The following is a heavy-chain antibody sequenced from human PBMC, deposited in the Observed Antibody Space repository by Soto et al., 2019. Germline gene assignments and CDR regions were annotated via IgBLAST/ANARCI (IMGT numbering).Heavy chain of an antibody. D-gene: IGHD3-10*01. CDR2: ISYDGSNK. J-gene: IGHJ6*02. V-gene: IGHV3-30*18. Sequence: QVQLVESGGGVVQPGRSLRLSCAAAGFTFSSYGMHWVRQAPGKGLELVAVISYDGSNKYYADSVKGRFTISRDNSNNMLNLQMNSLRAEDRAVYYWAKAYHGYSGSGSPMFPRHYYYYGMDVWGQGTTVTVSS. CDR1: GFTFSSYG. CDR3: AKAYHGYSGSGSPMFPRHYYYYGMDV.